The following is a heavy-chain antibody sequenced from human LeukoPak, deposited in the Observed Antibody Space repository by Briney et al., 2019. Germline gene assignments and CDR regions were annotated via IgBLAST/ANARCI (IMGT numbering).Heavy chain of an antibody. CDR3: AKAVPGIVVVVAAPFDY. CDR1: GFTFSSYS. D-gene: IGHD2-15*01. J-gene: IGHJ4*02. Sequence: PGGSLRLSCAASGFTFSSYSMNWVRQAPGKGLEWVSYISSSSSTIYYADSVKGRFTISRDNAKNSLYLQMNSLRAEDTAVYYCAKAVPGIVVVVAAPFDYWGQGTLVTVSS. CDR2: ISSSSSTI. V-gene: IGHV3-48*01.